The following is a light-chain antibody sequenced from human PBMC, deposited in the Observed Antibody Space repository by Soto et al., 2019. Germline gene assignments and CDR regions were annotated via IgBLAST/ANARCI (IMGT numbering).Light chain of an antibody. CDR2: GAS. V-gene: IGKV3-20*01. Sequence: IVWTQSPGTLSLSPGERATLSCRASQSVTSNYLAWYQQKPGQAPRLLIYGASSGATGIPDRFSGSGAGTDFTRTISSLEPEDDAVYYCQYYGSSPQTFGQGTKVEIK. J-gene: IGKJ1*01. CDR3: QYYGSSPQT. CDR1: QSVTSNY.